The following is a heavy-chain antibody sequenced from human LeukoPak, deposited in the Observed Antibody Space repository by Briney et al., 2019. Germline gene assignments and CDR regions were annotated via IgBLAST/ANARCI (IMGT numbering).Heavy chain of an antibody. J-gene: IGHJ3*02. CDR3: ASVGVVVVTAYPYAFDI. CDR2: INPNSGGT. D-gene: IGHD2-21*02. Sequence: ASVKVSCKASGYTFTGYYMHWVRQAPGQWLEWMGWINPNSGGTNYAQKFQGRVTMTRDTSISTAYMELSRLRSDDTAVCYCASVGVVVVTAYPYAFDIWGQGTMVTVSS. V-gene: IGHV1-2*02. CDR1: GYTFTGYY.